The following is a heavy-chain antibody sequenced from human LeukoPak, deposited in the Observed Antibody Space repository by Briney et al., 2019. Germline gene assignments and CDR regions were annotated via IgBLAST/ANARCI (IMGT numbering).Heavy chain of an antibody. CDR1: GFTFSNYW. J-gene: IGHJ4*02. CDR2: IKQDGSEK. V-gene: IGHV3-7*01. D-gene: IGHD3-9*01. CDR3: AREYDDILTGSFDY. Sequence: HPGGSLRLSCAASGFTFSNYWMNWVRRAPGKGLEWVANIKQDGSEKYYVGSVKGRFTISRDNAKNSLYLQMNSLRAEDTAVYYCAREYDDILTGSFDYWGQGTLVTVSS.